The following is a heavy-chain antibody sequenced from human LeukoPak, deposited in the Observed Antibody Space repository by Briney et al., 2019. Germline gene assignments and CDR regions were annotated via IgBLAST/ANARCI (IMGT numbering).Heavy chain of an antibody. CDR2: ISSSSSYI. Sequence: GGSLRLSCAASGFTFSSYSMNWVRQAPGKGLEWVSSISSSSSYIYYADSVKGRFTISRDNAKNSLYLQMKSLRAEDTAVYYCARDDYDYVWGSYRHHYFDYWGQGTLVTVSP. CDR1: GFTFSSYS. V-gene: IGHV3-21*01. D-gene: IGHD3-16*02. CDR3: ARDDYDYVWGSYRHHYFDY. J-gene: IGHJ4*02.